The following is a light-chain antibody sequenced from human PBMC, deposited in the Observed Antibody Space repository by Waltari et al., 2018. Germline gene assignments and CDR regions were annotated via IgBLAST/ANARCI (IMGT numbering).Light chain of an antibody. CDR1: QRVSSN. Sequence: ELVITQSPATISVSPGESATLLRGASQRVSSNLAWYQQKRGQAPRLLIYGASTRAAGIPARFSGSGSGTEFTLTISSLQSEDFAVYYCQHYNNWPHWTFGQGTKVEIK. CDR3: QHYNNWPHWT. J-gene: IGKJ1*01. V-gene: IGKV3-15*01. CDR2: GAS.